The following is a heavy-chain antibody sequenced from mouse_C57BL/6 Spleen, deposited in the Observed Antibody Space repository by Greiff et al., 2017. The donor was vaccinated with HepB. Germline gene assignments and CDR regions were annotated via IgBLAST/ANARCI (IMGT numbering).Heavy chain of an antibody. J-gene: IGHJ1*03. CDR3: AREGLRRYWYFDV. V-gene: IGHV3-6*01. D-gene: IGHD2-4*01. CDR1: GYSITSGYY. Sequence: EVKLEESGPGLVKPSQSLSLTCSVTGYSITSGYYWNWIRQFPGNKLEWMGYISYDGSNNYNPSLKDRISITRDTSKNQFFLKLNSVTTEDTATYYCAREGLRRYWYFDVWGTGTTVTVSS. CDR2: ISYDGSN.